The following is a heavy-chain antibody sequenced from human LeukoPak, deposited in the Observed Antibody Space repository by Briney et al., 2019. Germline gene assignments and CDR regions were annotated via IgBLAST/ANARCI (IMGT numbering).Heavy chain of an antibody. CDR3: AREIVGSAKPFDS. CDR2: IKQDGSEK. Sequence: GGSLRLSCAASQFTFSTYWMNWVRQAPGKGLEWVANIKQDGSEKYYVDSVKGRFTISRDNAKNSLYLQMNSLRAEDTAVYYCAREIVGSAKPFDSWGQGTLVIVSS. CDR1: QFTFSTYW. J-gene: IGHJ4*02. V-gene: IGHV3-7*01. D-gene: IGHD1-26*01.